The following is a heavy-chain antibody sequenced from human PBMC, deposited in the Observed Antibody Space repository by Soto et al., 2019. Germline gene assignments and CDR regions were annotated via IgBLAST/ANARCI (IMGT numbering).Heavy chain of an antibody. Sequence: ASVKVSCKASGGAFSTYTITWVRQAPGQGLEWMGGITPILSTAHYAQKFQGRVTITADASTSTAHMELSSLRSDDTAVYYCARDQINYYDGSGYLAYWGQGTLVTVSS. CDR2: ITPILSTA. CDR1: GGAFSTYT. V-gene: IGHV1-69*13. J-gene: IGHJ4*01. CDR3: ARDQINYYDGSGYLAY. D-gene: IGHD3-22*01.